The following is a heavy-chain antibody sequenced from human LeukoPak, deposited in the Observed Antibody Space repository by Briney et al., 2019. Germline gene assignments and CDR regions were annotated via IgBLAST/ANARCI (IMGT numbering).Heavy chain of an antibody. CDR2: IYYSGST. CDR1: GGSISSGDYY. Sequence: PSETLSLTCTVSGGSISSGDYYWSWIRQPPGKGMEWIGYIYYSGSTYYNPSLKSRVTISVDTSKNQFSLKLSSVTAADTAVYYCARGFYLNWFDPWGQGTLVTVSS. D-gene: IGHD2/OR15-2a*01. J-gene: IGHJ5*02. V-gene: IGHV4-30-4*08. CDR3: ARGFYLNWFDP.